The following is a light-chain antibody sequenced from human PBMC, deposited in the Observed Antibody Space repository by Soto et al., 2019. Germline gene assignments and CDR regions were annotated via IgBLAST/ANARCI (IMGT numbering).Light chain of an antibody. V-gene: IGLV2-14*01. CDR2: DVS. J-gene: IGLJ1*01. Sequence: QSALTQPASVSGSPGQSITISCTGTSSDVGGYNYVSWYQQHPGKAPKLMSYDVSNRPSGVSNRFSGSKSGNTASLTISGLQAEDEADYYCSSYTTSSLRYVFGTGTKLTVL. CDR1: SSDVGGYNY. CDR3: SSYTTSSLRYV.